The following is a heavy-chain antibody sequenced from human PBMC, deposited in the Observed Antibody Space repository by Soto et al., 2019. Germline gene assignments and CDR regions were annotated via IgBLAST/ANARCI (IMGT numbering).Heavy chain of an antibody. D-gene: IGHD2-15*01. CDR2: IDWDDDK. Sequence: SGPTLVNPTQTLTLTCTFSGFSLSTSGMCVSWIRQPPGKALEWLALIDWDDDKYYSTSLKTRLTISKDTSTNQVVLTMTNMDPVDTATYYCARNGQLASGDYYYYGMDVWGQGTTVTV. V-gene: IGHV2-70*01. CDR3: ARNGQLASGDYYYYGMDV. J-gene: IGHJ6*02. CDR1: GFSLSTSGMC.